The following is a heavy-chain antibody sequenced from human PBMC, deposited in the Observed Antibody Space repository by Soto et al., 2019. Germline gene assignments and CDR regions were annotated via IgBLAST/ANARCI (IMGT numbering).Heavy chain of an antibody. J-gene: IGHJ5*02. CDR1: GGSISSSSYY. D-gene: IGHD3-10*01. Sequence: PSETLSLTCTVSGGSISSSSYYWGWIRQPPGKGLEWIGCIYYSGSTNYNPSLKSRVTISVDTSKNQFSLKLTSVTAADTAVYYCARGGSRDSGTYHNRWFDPWGQGTRVTVSS. CDR3: ARGGSRDSGTYHNRWFDP. CDR2: IYYSGST. V-gene: IGHV4-39*07.